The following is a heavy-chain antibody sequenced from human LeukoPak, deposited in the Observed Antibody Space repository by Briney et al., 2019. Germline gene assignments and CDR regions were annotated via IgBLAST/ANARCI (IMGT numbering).Heavy chain of an antibody. J-gene: IGHJ4*02. Sequence: AETLSLTCAVYGDSFSGYYWSWIRQSPGTGLEWVGEVNDRGTTNYNPNLKSRVTISVVTSSNQFSLRLTAVTAADTAIYFCATRRGGPYPYYFDLWDQGALVTVSS. CDR2: VNDRGTT. V-gene: IGHV4-34*01. D-gene: IGHD2-15*01. CDR3: ATRRGGPYPYYFDL. CDR1: GDSFSGYY.